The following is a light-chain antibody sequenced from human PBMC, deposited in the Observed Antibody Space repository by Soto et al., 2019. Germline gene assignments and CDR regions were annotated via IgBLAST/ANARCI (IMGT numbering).Light chain of an antibody. J-gene: IGLJ2*01. CDR2: DVS. V-gene: IGLV2-14*01. CDR3: SSYTSSSTLAV. CDR1: SSDVGGYNY. Sequence: QSALTQPASVSGSPGQSITISCTGTSSDVGGYNYVSWYQQHPGKAPKLMIYDVSNRPSGVSNRFSGSKSGNTASLTISGLQPEDEADSYCSSYTSSSTLAVFGGGTKLTVL.